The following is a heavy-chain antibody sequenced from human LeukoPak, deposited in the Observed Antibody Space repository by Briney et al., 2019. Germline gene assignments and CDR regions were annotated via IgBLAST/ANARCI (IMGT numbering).Heavy chain of an antibody. J-gene: IGHJ5*02. D-gene: IGHD3-10*01. CDR2: INHRGST. CDR1: GASISSSTDY. V-gene: IGHV4-39*07. CDR3: AKSLYGSGSYYNWFDP. Sequence: PSETLSLTCTVSGASISSSTDYWGWIRQPPGKGLEWIGEINHRGSTNYNPSLKRRVTISLDTSKNQFSLKLSSVTAADTAVYYCAKSLYGSGSYYNWFDPWGQGTLVTVSS.